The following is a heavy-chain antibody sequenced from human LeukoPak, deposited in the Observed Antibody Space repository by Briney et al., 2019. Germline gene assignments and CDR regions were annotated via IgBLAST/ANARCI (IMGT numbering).Heavy chain of an antibody. Sequence: PGGSLRLSCAASGFTFSSYGMHWVRQAPGKGLEWVAFIRYDGSHKYYADSVKGRFTISRDNSKNTLYLQMNSLRAEDTAVYYCAKVYSSGYFDYWGQGTLVTVSS. CDR2: IRYDGSHK. V-gene: IGHV3-30*02. CDR1: GFTFSSYG. J-gene: IGHJ4*02. D-gene: IGHD6-19*01. CDR3: AKVYSSGYFDY.